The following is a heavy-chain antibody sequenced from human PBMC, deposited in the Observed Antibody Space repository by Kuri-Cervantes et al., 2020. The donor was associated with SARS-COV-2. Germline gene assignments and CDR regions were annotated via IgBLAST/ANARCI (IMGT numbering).Heavy chain of an antibody. Sequence: SGPTLAKPTQTLTLTCNFSGFSLSTSGMCVSWIRQPPGKALEWLARIDWDDDKYYSTSLKTRLTISKDTSKDQVVLTMTNMDPVDTATYYCVRIRAATVIADYWGQGTLVTVSS. V-gene: IGHV2-70*11. CDR1: GFSLSTSGMC. CDR3: VRIRAATVIADY. J-gene: IGHJ4*02. CDR2: IDWDDDK. D-gene: IGHD4-11*01.